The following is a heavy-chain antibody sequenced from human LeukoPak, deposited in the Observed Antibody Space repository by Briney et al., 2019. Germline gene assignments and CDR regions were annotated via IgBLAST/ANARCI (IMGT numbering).Heavy chain of an antibody. V-gene: IGHV1-24*01. D-gene: IGHD2-2*01. CDR1: GYTITELS. CDR2: FDPEDGET. CDR3: ATDPDGYQLLFL. J-gene: IGHJ4*02. Sequence: ASVKVSCKVSGYTITELSMHWVRQAPGKGLEWMGGFDPEDGETIYAQKFQGRVTMTEDTSTDTAYMELSSLRSEDTAVYYCATDPDGYQLLFLWGQGTLVTVSS.